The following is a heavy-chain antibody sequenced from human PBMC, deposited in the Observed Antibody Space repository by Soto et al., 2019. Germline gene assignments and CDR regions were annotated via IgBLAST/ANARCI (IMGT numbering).Heavy chain of an antibody. D-gene: IGHD3-3*01. CDR1: GFSFGSYA. CDR2: ISGSDGKT. J-gene: IGHJ4*02. V-gene: IGHV3-23*01. CDR3: ARWSYLDY. Sequence: DVQLWESGGGLVQPGGSLRLSCVASGFSFGSYALTWVRQAPGKGLEWVSTISGSDGKTFYADAVKGRFSISRDISQSTLYLQMNSLRADDTASYYCARWSYLDYWGQGNRVTVSA.